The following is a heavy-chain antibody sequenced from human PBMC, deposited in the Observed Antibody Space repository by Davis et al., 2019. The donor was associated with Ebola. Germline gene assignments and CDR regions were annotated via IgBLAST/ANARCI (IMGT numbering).Heavy chain of an antibody. J-gene: IGHJ6*02. CDR3: ARVIAVSGTDYGMDV. CDR1: GFTFSSYT. D-gene: IGHD6-19*01. CDR2: ISSRSSYI. V-gene: IGHV3-21*01. Sequence: GESLKISCAASGFTFSSYTMNWVRQAPGKGLEWVSSISSRSSYIYHADSVKGRFTISRDNAENSLYLQMNSLRAEDTAVYYCARVIAVSGTDYGMDVWGQGTTVTVSS.